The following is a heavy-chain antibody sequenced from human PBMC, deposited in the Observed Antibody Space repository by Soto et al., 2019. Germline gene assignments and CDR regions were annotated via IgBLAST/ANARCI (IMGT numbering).Heavy chain of an antibody. V-gene: IGHV4-30-4*01. Sequence: SETLSLTCTVSGGSISSGEYYWSWIRQPPGKGLEWIGYIYYSGSTYYNPSLKSRVTISVDTSRNQFSLKLSSVTAADPAVYFGAREGGEYYGSSGYWHHWFDPWGQGTLVTVSS. J-gene: IGHJ5*02. CDR2: IYYSGST. D-gene: IGHD3-22*01. CDR1: GGSISSGEYY. CDR3: AREGGEYYGSSGYWHHWFDP.